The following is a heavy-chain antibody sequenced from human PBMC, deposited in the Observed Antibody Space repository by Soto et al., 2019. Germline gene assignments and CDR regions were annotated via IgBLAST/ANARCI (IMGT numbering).Heavy chain of an antibody. Sequence: GGPLRLSFAASVFTFSDDYMSWIRQAPGKGLEWVSYISSSGSTIYYADSVKGRSTISRATAKNSLYLQMNSLGAEDTVVYYWASMSDVVLQLLYGKNFDYWGQGTLVTVSS. J-gene: IGHJ4*02. D-gene: IGHD2-2*02. V-gene: IGHV3-11*01. CDR2: ISSSGSTI. CDR1: VFTFSDDY. CDR3: ASMSDVVLQLLYGKNFDY.